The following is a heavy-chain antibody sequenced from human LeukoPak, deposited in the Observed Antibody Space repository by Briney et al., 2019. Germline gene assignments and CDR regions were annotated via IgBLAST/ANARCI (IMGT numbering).Heavy chain of an antibody. CDR1: GYTFTGYY. V-gene: IGHV1-18*04. Sequence: ASVKVSCKASGYTFTGYYMHWVRQAPGQGLEWMGWISAYNGNTNYAQKLQGRVTMTTDTSTSTAYMELRSLRSDDTAVYYCARDYYYDSSGTLAYWGQGTLVSVSS. CDR2: ISAYNGNT. D-gene: IGHD3-22*01. CDR3: ARDYYYDSSGTLAY. J-gene: IGHJ4*02.